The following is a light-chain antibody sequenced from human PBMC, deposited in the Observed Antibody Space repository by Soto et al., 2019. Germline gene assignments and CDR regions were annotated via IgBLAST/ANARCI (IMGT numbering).Light chain of an antibody. CDR2: GAS. Sequence: EIVLTQTPATLSLSPGERATLSCRASQSVSSSLAWYQQKPGQAPRLLSYGASNGAAGIPARFSGTGSGTDFTLTISSLEPDDFAVYYCQQRYNWPLTFGGGTKVDI. J-gene: IGKJ4*01. CDR1: QSVSSS. CDR3: QQRYNWPLT. V-gene: IGKV3-11*01.